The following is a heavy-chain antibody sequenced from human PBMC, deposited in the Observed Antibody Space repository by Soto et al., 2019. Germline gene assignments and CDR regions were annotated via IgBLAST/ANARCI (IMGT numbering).Heavy chain of an antibody. V-gene: IGHV5-51*01. CDR1: GYNFNNHW. J-gene: IGHJ5*02. CDR3: ARLPIGPKNGWFDP. Sequence: GESLKISCKDSGYNFNNHWIAWVRQMPGKGLEWMGIIYPGDSDTRYSPSFQGHVTFSVDKSISTAYLQWSSLKASDTAMYYCARLPIGPKNGWFDPWGQGTLVTVPQ. CDR2: IYPGDSDT. D-gene: IGHD2-8*01.